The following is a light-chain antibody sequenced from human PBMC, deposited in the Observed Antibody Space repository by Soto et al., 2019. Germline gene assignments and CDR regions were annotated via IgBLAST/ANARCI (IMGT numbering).Light chain of an antibody. J-gene: IGKJ5*01. CDR1: QNVAHF. Sequence: DIQMTQSPSSLSASVGDRVTITCRSSQNVAHFLNWYQQKPGKAPKLLIYATSSLHSGVPSRFSGSVFGTDFTLTIRSLQTEDLATYYCQQNYSPPTITGGQAPRREIK. V-gene: IGKV1-39*01. CDR2: ATS. CDR3: QQNYSPPTIT.